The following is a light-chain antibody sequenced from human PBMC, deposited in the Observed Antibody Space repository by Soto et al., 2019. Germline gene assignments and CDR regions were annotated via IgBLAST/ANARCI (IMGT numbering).Light chain of an antibody. CDR2: DAS. Sequence: EIVLTQSPATLSLSPGEIATLSFSASQSVSRYLAWYQQKPGQAPRLLIYDASNRATGIPDRFSGSGSGTDFTLTISRLEPEDFAVYYCQQYGISPRTFGQGTKVDIK. J-gene: IGKJ1*01. CDR3: QQYGISPRT. V-gene: IGKV3-20*01. CDR1: QSVSRY.